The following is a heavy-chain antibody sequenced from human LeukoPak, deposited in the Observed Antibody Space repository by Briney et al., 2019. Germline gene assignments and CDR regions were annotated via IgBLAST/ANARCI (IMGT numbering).Heavy chain of an antibody. D-gene: IGHD2-21*01. J-gene: IGHJ4*02. CDR2: IKEDGSEK. Sequence: GGSLRLSCAASGFTFSSYWMTWVRQAPEKGLEYVVNIKEDGSEKYYVDSVKGRFTISRDNTKNSLYLQMSSLRGDDTAVYYCVRDCGFHTFDYWGQGTLVTVSS. CDR3: VRDCGFHTFDY. V-gene: IGHV3-7*05. CDR1: GFTFSSYW.